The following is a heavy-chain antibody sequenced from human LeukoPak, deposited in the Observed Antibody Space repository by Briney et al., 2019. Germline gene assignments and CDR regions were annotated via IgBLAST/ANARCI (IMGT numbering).Heavy chain of an antibody. CDR2: IYPGDSDT. J-gene: IGHJ3*02. D-gene: IGHD3-22*01. V-gene: IGHV5-51*01. Sequence: GESLKISCKGSGYSFTSYWIGWVRQMPGKGLEWMGIIYPGDSDTRYSPSFEGQVTISADNSISTAYLQWNSLKASDTAMYYCARCYYDSSGYYYGGLGAFDIWGQGTMVTVSS. CDR1: GYSFTSYW. CDR3: ARCYYDSSGYYYGGLGAFDI.